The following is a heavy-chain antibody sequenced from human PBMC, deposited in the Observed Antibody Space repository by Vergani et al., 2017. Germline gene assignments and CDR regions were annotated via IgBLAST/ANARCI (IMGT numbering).Heavy chain of an antibody. Sequence: EVHLVESGGGLVKPGGSLRLSCGASGFTFSVYSLNWVRQSPGKGLEWISSINGNSAYIYYADSVKGRFTISRDNSKNTLFLHMNSLRPEDTAVYYCAKVGRSEVAGTFGAFDIWGQGTMVTVSS. V-gene: IGHV3-21*04. CDR3: AKVGRSEVAGTFGAFDI. J-gene: IGHJ3*02. CDR1: GFTFSVYS. CDR2: INGNSAYI. D-gene: IGHD6-19*01.